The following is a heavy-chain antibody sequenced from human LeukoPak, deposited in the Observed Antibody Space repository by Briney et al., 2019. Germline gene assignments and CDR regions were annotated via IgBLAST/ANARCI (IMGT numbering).Heavy chain of an antibody. CDR3: ARGLAPKNYYYYYMDV. CDR2: IIPIFGTA. Sequence: SVKVSCKASGGTFSSYTISWVRQAPGQGLEWMGGIIPIFGTANYAQKFQGRVTITTDESTSTAYMELSSLRSEDTAVYYCARGLAPKNYYYYYMDVWGKGTTVTVSS. V-gene: IGHV1-69*05. CDR1: GGTFSSYT. J-gene: IGHJ6*03. D-gene: IGHD3-3*02.